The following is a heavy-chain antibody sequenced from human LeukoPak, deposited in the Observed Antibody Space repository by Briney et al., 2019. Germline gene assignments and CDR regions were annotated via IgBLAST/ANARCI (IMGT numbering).Heavy chain of an antibody. Sequence: GGSLRLSCAASGFTVSSNYMSWVRQAPGKGLEWVSVIYSGGSTYYAESVKGRCTISRDNSNNKLQLQMNNMRTDETTGYYCARGDRVVYCSSTSCRTDYFDYWGQGTLVTVSS. CDR1: GFTVSSNY. CDR2: IYSGGST. D-gene: IGHD2-2*01. V-gene: IGHV3-66*02. J-gene: IGHJ4*02. CDR3: ARGDRVVYCSSTSCRTDYFDY.